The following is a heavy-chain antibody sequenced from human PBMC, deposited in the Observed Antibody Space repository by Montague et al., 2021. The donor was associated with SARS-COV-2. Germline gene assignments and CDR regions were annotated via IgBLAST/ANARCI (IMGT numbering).Heavy chain of an antibody. CDR2: TYYRSKWYN. D-gene: IGHD2-21*02. J-gene: IGHJ2*01. CDR3: ARAYCGGDCYFYWYFDL. V-gene: IGHV6-1*01. CDR1: GDSASSNIAT. Sequence: CAISGDSASSNIATWNWIRQSPSRGLEWLGRTYYRSKWYNDYAVSVKSRVIINPDTSNNRISLQLNSVTPEDTAVYYCARAYCGGDCYFYWYFDLWGQGNMVAVSA.